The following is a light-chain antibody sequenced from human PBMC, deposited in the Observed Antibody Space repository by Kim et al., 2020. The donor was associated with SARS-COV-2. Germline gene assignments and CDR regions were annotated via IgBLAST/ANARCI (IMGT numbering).Light chain of an antibody. Sequence: QSALTQPASVSGSPGQSITISCTGTSSDVGPYNLVSWYQQHPGKAPKLMIFEVSKRPSGVSNRFSGSKSANTASLTISGLQAEDEADYYCCSYAGSSTFYVFGTGTKVTVL. CDR3: CSYAGSSTFYV. J-gene: IGLJ1*01. CDR2: EVS. CDR1: SSDVGPYNL. V-gene: IGLV2-23*02.